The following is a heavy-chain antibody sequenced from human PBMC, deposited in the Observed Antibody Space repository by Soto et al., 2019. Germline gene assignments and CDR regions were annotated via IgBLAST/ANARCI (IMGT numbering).Heavy chain of an antibody. V-gene: IGHV3-23*01. Sequence: GSLRLSCAASGCTFSNCAMSWVRQATGKGLEWVSAISGSGGRTYYADSVKGRFTISRDNSKNTLYLQMNSLRAEDTAVYYCARRPMYCSGGTCYSFWYFDLWGRGTLVTVSS. CDR2: ISGSGGRT. CDR1: GCTFSNCA. D-gene: IGHD2-15*01. J-gene: IGHJ2*01. CDR3: ARRPMYCSGGTCYSFWYFDL.